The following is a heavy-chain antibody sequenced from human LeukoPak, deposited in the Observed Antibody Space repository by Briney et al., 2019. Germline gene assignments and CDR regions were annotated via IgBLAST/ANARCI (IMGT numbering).Heavy chain of an antibody. V-gene: IGHV3-20*01. J-gene: IGHJ4*02. D-gene: IGHD1-26*01. Sequence: PGGSLRLSCAASGLTFDDYGMSWVRQAPGKGLEWGSGINWNGGSTAYADSVKGRFTVSRDNAKNSLYRQMNSLRAEDTALYHCARDKFVGAHDYWGQGTLVTVSS. CDR2: INWNGGST. CDR1: GLTFDDYG. CDR3: ARDKFVGAHDY.